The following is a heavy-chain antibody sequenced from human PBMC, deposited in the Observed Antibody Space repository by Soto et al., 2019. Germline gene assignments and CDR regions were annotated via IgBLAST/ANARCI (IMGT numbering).Heavy chain of an antibody. CDR2: IYHSGST. J-gene: IGHJ6*02. D-gene: IGHD3-3*01. V-gene: IGHV4-38-2*02. CDR3: ARESSDYDFWSGYRDSGGMDV. Sequence: PSETLSLTCAVSGYSISSGYYWGWIRQPPGKGLEWIGSIYHSGSTYYNPSLKSRVTISVDTSKNQFSLKLSSVTAADTAVYYCARESSDYDFWSGYRDSGGMDVWGQGTTVTAP. CDR1: GYSISSGYY.